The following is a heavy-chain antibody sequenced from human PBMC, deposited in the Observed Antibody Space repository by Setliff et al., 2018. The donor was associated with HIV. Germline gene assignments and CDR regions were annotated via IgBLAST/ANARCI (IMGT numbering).Heavy chain of an antibody. V-gene: IGHV4-30-4*08. CDR3: ARRIYGNNPYFDY. D-gene: IGHD4-17*01. CDR2: IYHNGIT. CDR1: GGSISSGDYF. J-gene: IGHJ4*02. Sequence: PSETLSLTCTVSGGSISSGDYFLSWIRQAPGKGLEWIGCIYHNGITYYNPSLKSRVTISVDTSQNQFSLKLSSVTAADTAIYYCARRIYGNNPYFDYWSQGTLVTVS.